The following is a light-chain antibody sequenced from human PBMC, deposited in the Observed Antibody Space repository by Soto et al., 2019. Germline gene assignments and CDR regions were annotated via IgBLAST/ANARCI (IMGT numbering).Light chain of an antibody. CDR3: QQSNHRPPLT. V-gene: IGKV3-15*01. Sequence: EIVMTQSPDTLSVSPGGRATLSCRASQSVSTNLAWYQQRPGQAPRLLIYGAFTRATGVPARFSGSGSGTEFNLTINSLQSEASTVNYCQQSNHRPPLTFCGGSNVEIK. J-gene: IGKJ4*01. CDR2: GAF. CDR1: QSVSTN.